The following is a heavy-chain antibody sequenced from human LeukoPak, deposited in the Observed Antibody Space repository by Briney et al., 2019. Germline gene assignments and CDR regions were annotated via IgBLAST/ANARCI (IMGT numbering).Heavy chain of an antibody. CDR3: AKATGYSSGWYGD. V-gene: IGHV3-9*01. Sequence: PGRSLRLSCAASGFTFDDYAMHWVQQAPGKGLEWVSGISWNSGSIGYADSVKGRFTISRDNAKNSLYLQMNSLRAEDTALYYCAKATGYSSGWYGDWGQGTLVTVSS. CDR1: GFTFDDYA. CDR2: ISWNSGSI. J-gene: IGHJ4*02. D-gene: IGHD6-19*01.